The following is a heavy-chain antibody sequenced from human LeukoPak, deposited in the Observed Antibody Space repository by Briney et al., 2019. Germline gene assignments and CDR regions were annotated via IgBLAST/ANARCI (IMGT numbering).Heavy chain of an antibody. D-gene: IGHD1-7*01. CDR3: AVGISGTPLDY. J-gene: IGHJ4*02. V-gene: IGHV3-21*06. CDR1: GFTFSGHT. Sequence: GRSLRLSCAASGFTFSGHTMHWVRQAPGKGLEWVSSISSNSNYIYYADSVKGRFTISRDYAKSSLYLQLNSLRAEDTAVYYCAVGISGTPLDYWGQGALVTVSS. CDR2: ISSNSNYI.